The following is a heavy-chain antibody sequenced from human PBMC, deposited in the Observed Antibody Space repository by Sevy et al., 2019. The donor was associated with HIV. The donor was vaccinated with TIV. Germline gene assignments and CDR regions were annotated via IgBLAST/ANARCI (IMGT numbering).Heavy chain of an antibody. CDR2: MSNTGSTI. Sequence: GGSLRLSCVASGFSFSIYSMNWVRQAPGRGLEWVSYMSNTGSTIHYADSVKGRLTISRDNAKNSLYLQMNSLRAEDTAVYYCASQRGGYERLYYFDSWGQGTLVTVSS. D-gene: IGHD5-12*01. CDR3: ASQRGGYERLYYFDS. J-gene: IGHJ4*02. CDR1: GFSFSIYS. V-gene: IGHV3-48*01.